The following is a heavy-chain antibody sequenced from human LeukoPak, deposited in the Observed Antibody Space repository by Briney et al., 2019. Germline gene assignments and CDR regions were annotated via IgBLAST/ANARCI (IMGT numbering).Heavy chain of an antibody. Sequence: SETLSLTCTVSGGSISSYYWSWIRQPPGKGLEWIGYIYYSGSTNYNPSLKSRVTISVDTSKNQFSLKLSSVTAADTAVYYCAREPANDYGDYGSGDYWGQGTLVTVSS. D-gene: IGHD4-17*01. CDR3: AREPANDYGDYGSGDY. CDR2: IYYSGST. CDR1: GGSISSYY. J-gene: IGHJ4*02. V-gene: IGHV4-59*01.